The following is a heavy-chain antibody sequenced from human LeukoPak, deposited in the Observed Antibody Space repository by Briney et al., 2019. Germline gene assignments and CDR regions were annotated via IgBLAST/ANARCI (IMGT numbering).Heavy chain of an antibody. CDR2: IHASGGT. CDR1: GGYISTYC. D-gene: IGHD3-22*01. J-gene: IGHJ4*02. V-gene: IGHV4-4*07. Sequence: PSETLSLTCTVSGGYISTYCWNWIRQSAGKGLEWIGRIHASGGTNYNPSLNSRVTISVDKSKNQFSLKLSSVSAADTAVYYCARGDYDTSGYYFFDSWGQGTLVTVSS. CDR3: ARGDYDTSGYYFFDS.